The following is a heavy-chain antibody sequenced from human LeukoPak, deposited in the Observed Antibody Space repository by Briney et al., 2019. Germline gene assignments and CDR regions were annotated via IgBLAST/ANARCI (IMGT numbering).Heavy chain of an antibody. Sequence: SETLSLTCTVSGGSISSGSYYWSWIRQPAGKGLEWIGRIYTSGSTNYNPSLKSRVTISVDTSKNQFSLKLSSVTAADTAVYYCASDDAGVWGQGTLVTVSS. D-gene: IGHD3-10*01. V-gene: IGHV4-61*02. CDR2: IYTSGST. CDR1: GGSISSGSYY. CDR3: ASDDAGV. J-gene: IGHJ4*02.